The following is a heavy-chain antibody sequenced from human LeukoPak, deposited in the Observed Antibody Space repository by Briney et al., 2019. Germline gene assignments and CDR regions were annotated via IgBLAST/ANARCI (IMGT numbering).Heavy chain of an antibody. Sequence: ASVKVSCKASGYSFTGYYIHWVRQAPGQGLEWMGWINPYSGDTDSAQKFQGRAAVTRDTSITTAYMDLSRLTSDDTAVYYCARANGGGAYYPFDYWGQGALVTVSS. J-gene: IGHJ4*02. D-gene: IGHD4-17*01. V-gene: IGHV1-2*02. CDR3: ARANGGGAYYPFDY. CDR2: INPYSGDT. CDR1: GYSFTGYY.